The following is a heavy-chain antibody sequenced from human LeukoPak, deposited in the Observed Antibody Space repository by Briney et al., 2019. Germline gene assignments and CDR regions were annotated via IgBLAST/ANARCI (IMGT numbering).Heavy chain of an antibody. J-gene: IGHJ4*02. CDR2: IYYSGST. D-gene: IGHD2-15*01. V-gene: IGHV4-30-4*01. CDR3: AREGGGLYCSGGSCYLDY. CDR1: GGSISSGDYY. Sequence: SETLSLTCTVSGGSISSGDYYWRWIRQPPGKGLEWIGYIYYSGSTYYNPSLKSRVTISVDTSKNQFSLKLSCVTAADTAVYYCAREGGGLYCSGGSCYLDYWGQGTLVTVSS.